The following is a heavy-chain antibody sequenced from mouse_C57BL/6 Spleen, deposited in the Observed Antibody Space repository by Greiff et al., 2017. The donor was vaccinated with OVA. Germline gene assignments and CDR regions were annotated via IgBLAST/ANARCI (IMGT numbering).Heavy chain of an antibody. V-gene: IGHV1-81*01. CDR3: ASRGYSNYETAMDY. CDR1: GYTFTSYG. J-gene: IGHJ4*01. D-gene: IGHD2-5*01. CDR2: IYPRSGNT. Sequence: VQLQQSGAELARPGASVKLSCKASGYTFTSYGISWVKQRTGQGLEWIGVIYPRSGNTYYNEKFKGTATLTADKAASTAYMELRSLTSEDSAVYFCASRGYSNYETAMDYWGQGTSVTVSS.